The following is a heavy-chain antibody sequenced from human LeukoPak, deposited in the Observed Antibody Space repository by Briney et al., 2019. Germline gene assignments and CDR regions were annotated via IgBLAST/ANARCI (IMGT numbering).Heavy chain of an antibody. J-gene: IGHJ4*02. CDR2: IWYDGSNK. V-gene: IGHV3-33*01. CDR3: ARGVTRYCSSTSCYYFDY. D-gene: IGHD2-2*01. Sequence: GGSLRLSCAASGFTFSSYGMHWVRQAPGKGLEWVAVIWYDGSNKYYADSVKGRFTISRDNSKNTLYLQMNSLRAEDTAVYYCARGVTRYCSSTSCYYFDYWGQGTLVAVSS. CDR1: GFTFSSYG.